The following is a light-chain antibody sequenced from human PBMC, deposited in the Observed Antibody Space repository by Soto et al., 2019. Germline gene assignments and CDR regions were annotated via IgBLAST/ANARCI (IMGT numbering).Light chain of an antibody. CDR1: QSISSE. V-gene: IGKV3-15*01. CDR2: GAS. Sequence: EIVMTQSPATLSVSQGERATLSCRASQSISSELAWYQQIPGQAPRLLIYGASTRATGIPARFSGSGSGSEFTLPITSLQSEDFGVYYCQQYNGWPRTFGQGTKVEIK. CDR3: QQYNGWPRT. J-gene: IGKJ1*01.